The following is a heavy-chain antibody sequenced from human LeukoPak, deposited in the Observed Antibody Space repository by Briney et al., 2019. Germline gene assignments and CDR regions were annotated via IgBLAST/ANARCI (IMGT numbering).Heavy chain of an antibody. J-gene: IGHJ4*02. V-gene: IGHV4-39*01. CDR2: IYYSEST. CDR3: ARTKEYNWNYRYYFDY. CDR1: GGSISSSSYY. Sequence: PSETLSLTCTVSGGSISSSSYYWGWIRQPPGKGLEWIGSIYYSESTYYNPSLKSRVTISVDTSKNQFSLKLSSVTAADTAVYYCARTKEYNWNYRYYFDYWGQGTLVTVSS. D-gene: IGHD1-7*01.